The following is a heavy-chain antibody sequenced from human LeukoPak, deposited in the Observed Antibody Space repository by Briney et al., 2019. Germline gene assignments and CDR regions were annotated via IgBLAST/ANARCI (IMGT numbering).Heavy chain of an antibody. D-gene: IGHD3-22*01. J-gene: IGHJ4*02. Sequence: GGSLRLSCAASGFTFDDYAMHWVRQAPGKGLEWVSGISWNSGSIGYADSVKGRFTISRDNAKNSLYLQMNSLRAEDTALYYCAKDRLGGYLGPLFDYWGQGTLVTVSS. CDR2: ISWNSGSI. CDR3: AKDRLGGYLGPLFDY. CDR1: GFTFDDYA. V-gene: IGHV3-9*01.